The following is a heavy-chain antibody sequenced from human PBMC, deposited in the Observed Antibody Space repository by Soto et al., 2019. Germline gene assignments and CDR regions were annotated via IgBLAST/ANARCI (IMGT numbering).Heavy chain of an antibody. D-gene: IGHD3-10*01. CDR2: ISGSGGST. V-gene: IGHV3-23*01. J-gene: IGHJ5*02. CDR3: AKSGSGSYYSRWFDP. CDR1: GFTFSSYA. Sequence: GGSLRLSCAASGFTFSSYAMSWVRQAPGKGLEWVSAISGSGGSTYYADSVKGRFTISRDNSKNTLYLQMNSLRAEDTAVYYCAKSGSGSYYSRWFDPWGQGTLVTVSS.